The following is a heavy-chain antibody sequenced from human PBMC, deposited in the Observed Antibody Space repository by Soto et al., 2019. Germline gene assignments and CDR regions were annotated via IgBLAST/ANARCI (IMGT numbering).Heavy chain of an antibody. CDR1: VFTFSSYG. J-gene: IGHJ6*02. Sequence: GGSRRLSCAASVFTFSSYGMHWVRQAPGKGLEWVAVIWYEGSNKYYADSVKCRFTISRDNSKNTLYLQMNSLRAEDTAVYYCARERGREGYYYYGMDVWGQGTTVTVSS. V-gene: IGHV3-33*01. CDR3: ARERGREGYYYYGMDV. CDR2: IWYEGSNK.